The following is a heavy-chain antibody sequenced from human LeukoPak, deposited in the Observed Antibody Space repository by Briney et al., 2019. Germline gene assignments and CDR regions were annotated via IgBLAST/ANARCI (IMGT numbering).Heavy chain of an antibody. D-gene: IGHD3-10*01. V-gene: IGHV1-8*03. Sequence: GASVKVSCKASGYTFTSYDINWVRQATGQGLEWMGWMNPNSGNTGYAQKFQGRVTITRNTSISTAYMELSRLRSDDTAVYYCARDSAITMVRGVIHNAFDIWGQGTMVTVSS. CDR1: GYTFTSYD. J-gene: IGHJ3*02. CDR2: MNPNSGNT. CDR3: ARDSAITMVRGVIHNAFDI.